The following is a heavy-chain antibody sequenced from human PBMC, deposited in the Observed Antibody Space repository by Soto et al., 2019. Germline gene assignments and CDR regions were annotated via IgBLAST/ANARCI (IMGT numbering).Heavy chain of an antibody. J-gene: IGHJ4*02. CDR3: ARVGYCSSTSCYTFDY. CDR2: INHSGST. CDR1: GGSIGSGGHY. D-gene: IGHD2-2*02. V-gene: IGHV4-39*07. Sequence: SETLSLTCTVSGGSIGSGGHYWSWIRQPPGKGLEWIGEINHSGSTNYNPSLKSRVTISVDTSKNQFSLKLSSVTAADTAVYYCARVGYCSSTSCYTFDYWGQGTLVTVSS.